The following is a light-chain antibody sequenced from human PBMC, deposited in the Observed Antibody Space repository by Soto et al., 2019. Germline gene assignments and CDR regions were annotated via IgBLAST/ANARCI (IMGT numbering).Light chain of an antibody. CDR3: QQRSNWPIT. CDR2: DVS. V-gene: IGKV3-11*01. Sequence: EIVLTQSPATLSLSPGERATLSCRASQSVSSQLAWYQQRPGQSPRLLIYDVSNRATGIPARFRGSGSGTDFTLTISSLEPEDFAVYYCQQRSNWPITFGQGTRLEIK. CDR1: QSVSSQ. J-gene: IGKJ5*01.